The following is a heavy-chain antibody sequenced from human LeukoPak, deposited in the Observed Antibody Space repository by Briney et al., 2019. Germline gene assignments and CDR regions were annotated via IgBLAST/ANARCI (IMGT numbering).Heavy chain of an antibody. CDR1: GGSISSSSYY. J-gene: IGHJ4*02. Sequence: SQTLSLTCTVSGGSISSSSYYWGWIRQPPGKGLEWIGSIYYSGSTYYNPSLKSRVTISVDTSKNQFSLKLSSVTAADTAVYYCAVVMGAVDYWGQGTLVTVSS. CDR3: AVVMGAVDY. CDR2: IYYSGST. V-gene: IGHV4-39*01. D-gene: IGHD3-22*01.